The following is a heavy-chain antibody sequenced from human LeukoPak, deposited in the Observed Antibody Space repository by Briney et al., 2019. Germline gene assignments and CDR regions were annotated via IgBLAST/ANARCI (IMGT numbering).Heavy chain of an antibody. D-gene: IGHD5-24*01. V-gene: IGHV3-30*18. Sequence: GGSLRLSCAASGFTFSSYGMHWVRQAPGKGLEWVAVISYDGSNKYYADSVKGRFTISRDNSKNTLYLQMNSLRAEDTAVYYCAKDDWGDGYNSNLDYWGQGTLVTVSS. CDR2: ISYDGSNK. CDR1: GFTFSSYG. CDR3: AKDDWGDGYNSNLDY. J-gene: IGHJ4*02.